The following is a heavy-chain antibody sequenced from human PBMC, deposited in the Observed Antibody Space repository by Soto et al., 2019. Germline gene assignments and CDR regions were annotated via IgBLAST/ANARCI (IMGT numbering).Heavy chain of an antibody. CDR1: GGSISSGGYY. D-gene: IGHD4-17*01. Sequence: SETLSLTCTVSGGSISSGGYYWSWIRQHPGTGLEWIGHISYSGSTNYNPSLKSRVTISVDTSKNQFSLKLSSVTAADTAVYYCARVHGDYGSYFFDYWGQGTLVTVSS. J-gene: IGHJ4*02. CDR3: ARVHGDYGSYFFDY. V-gene: IGHV4-61*08. CDR2: ISYSGST.